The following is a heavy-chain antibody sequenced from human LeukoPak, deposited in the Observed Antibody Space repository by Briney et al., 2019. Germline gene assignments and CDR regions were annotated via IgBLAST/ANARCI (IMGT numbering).Heavy chain of an antibody. CDR1: GYTFTGYY. Sequence: GASVKVSCKASGYTFTGYYMHWVRQAPGQGLEWMGWINPNSGGTNYAQKFQGRVTMTRDTSISTAYMELSRLRSDDTAVYYCARSRAHGLKLWFGRQNWFDPWGQGTLVTVSS. CDR2: INPNSGGT. J-gene: IGHJ5*02. D-gene: IGHD3-10*01. V-gene: IGHV1-2*02. CDR3: ARSRAHGLKLWFGRQNWFDP.